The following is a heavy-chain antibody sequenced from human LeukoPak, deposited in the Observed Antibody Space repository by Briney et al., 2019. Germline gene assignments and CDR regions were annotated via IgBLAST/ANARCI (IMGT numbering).Heavy chain of an antibody. Sequence: GGCLRLSCAVSGFSSSGYSINWVRPAPGKGLEWVSSISPRSSNIYYTDSVKGRFTIFRDNAKNSLYLQMNSLRAEDTAVYYCARGRGCSSMSCYPDYWGQGTLVTVSS. CDR1: GFSSSGYS. J-gene: IGHJ4*02. CDR2: ISPRSSNI. V-gene: IGHV3-21*01. CDR3: ARGRGCSSMSCYPDY. D-gene: IGHD2-2*01.